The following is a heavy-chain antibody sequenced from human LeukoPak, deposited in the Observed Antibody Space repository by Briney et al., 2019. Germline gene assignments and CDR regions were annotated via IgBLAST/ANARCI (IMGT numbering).Heavy chain of an antibody. CDR2: ISSSSSTI. CDR1: GFTFSSYS. J-gene: IGHJ4*02. V-gene: IGHV3-48*04. Sequence: PGGSLRLSCAASGFTFSSYSMNWVRQAPGKGLEWVSYISSSSSTIYYADSVKGRFTISRDNAKNSLYLQMNSLRAEDTAVYYCAREYDFWSGLSPPDYWGQGTLVTVSS. CDR3: AREYDFWSGLSPPDY. D-gene: IGHD3-3*01.